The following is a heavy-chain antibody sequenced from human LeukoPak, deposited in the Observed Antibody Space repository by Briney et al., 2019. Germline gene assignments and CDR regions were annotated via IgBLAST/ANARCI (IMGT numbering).Heavy chain of an antibody. Sequence: PGGSLRLSCAASGFNFDDYTMHWVRQAPGKGLEWVSLITWNGCSTDYADSVKGRFTISRDNSKDSLYLQMNSLRTEDTALYYYAIPYGSGSYYPLDYWGQGTLVTVSS. D-gene: IGHD3-10*01. V-gene: IGHV3-43*01. CDR3: AIPYGSGSYYPLDY. CDR2: ITWNGCST. CDR1: GFNFDDYT. J-gene: IGHJ4*02.